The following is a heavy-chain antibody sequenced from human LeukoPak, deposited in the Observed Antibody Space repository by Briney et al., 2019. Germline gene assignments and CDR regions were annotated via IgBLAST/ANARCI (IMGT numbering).Heavy chain of an antibody. CDR2: IIPIFGTA. CDR1: GGTFSSYA. V-gene: IGHV1-69*13. Sequence: SVKVSCKASGGTFSSYAISWVRQAPGQGLEWMGGIIPIFGTANYAQKFQGRVTITADESTSTAYMELGSLRSEDTAVYYCARSGYYIHPYYYYYGMDVWGQGTTVTVSS. D-gene: IGHD3-3*01. J-gene: IGHJ6*02. CDR3: ARSGYYIHPYYYYYGMDV.